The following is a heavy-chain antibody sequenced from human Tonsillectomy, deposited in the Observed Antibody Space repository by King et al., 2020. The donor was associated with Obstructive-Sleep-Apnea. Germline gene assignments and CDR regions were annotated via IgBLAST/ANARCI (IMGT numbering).Heavy chain of an antibody. D-gene: IGHD2-21*02. CDR3: ARVRWRPYYYGLDV. J-gene: IGHJ6*02. V-gene: IGHV4-4*02. CDR1: GGSISSSNW. CDR2: IYHSGST. Sequence: QLQESGPGLVKPSGTLSLTCAVSGGSISSSNWWNWVRQPPGKGLGWIGEIYHSGSTNYNPSLKSRVTISVDKSQNQFSLKLSSLTAADTAVYYCARVRWRPYYYGLDVWGQGTTVTVSS.